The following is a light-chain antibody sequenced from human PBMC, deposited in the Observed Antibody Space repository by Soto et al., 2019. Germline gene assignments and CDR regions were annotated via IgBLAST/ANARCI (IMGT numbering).Light chain of an antibody. CDR2: ANT. Sequence: QSVLTQPPSVSGAPGQRVTISCTGTSSNLGAGFHVHWYQQLPGTAPKLLIYANTNRPSGVPDRFSGSKSGTSASLAITGXXAXDEADYYCQSYDSSSRVFGGGTKLTVL. V-gene: IGLV1-40*01. J-gene: IGLJ3*02. CDR1: SSNLGAGFH. CDR3: QSYDSSSRV.